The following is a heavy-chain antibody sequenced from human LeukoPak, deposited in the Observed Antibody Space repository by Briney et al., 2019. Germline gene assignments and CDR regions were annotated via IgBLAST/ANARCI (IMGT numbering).Heavy chain of an antibody. D-gene: IGHD2-8*01. V-gene: IGHV3-73*01. CDR2: IRDKGYGHAT. CDR1: GFTFSDSA. J-gene: IGHJ5*02. CDR3: TTPNEGNWFDP. Sequence: GSLRLSFAASGFTFSDSAIHWVRQASGKGLEWVGRIRDKGYGHATAYAASVKGRFTLSRDDSKNTAYLQMNSLKTKDTALYYCTTPNEGNWFDPWGQGTLVTVSS.